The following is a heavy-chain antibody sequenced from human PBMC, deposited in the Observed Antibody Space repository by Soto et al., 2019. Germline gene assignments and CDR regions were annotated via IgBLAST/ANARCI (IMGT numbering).Heavy chain of an antibody. CDR1: DNSISSSSYY. CDR3: ARVYQLLSRRAYSFDY. Sequence: SEILSLTSTVSDNSISSSSYYCGWIRQPPGKGLEWIGSIYYSGSTYYNPSLKSRVTISVDTSKNQFPLKLSSVTAADQAVYSCARVYQLLSRRAYSFDYWGQGTLVTVSS. CDR2: IYYSGST. D-gene: IGHD2-2*01. V-gene: IGHV4-39*01. J-gene: IGHJ4*02.